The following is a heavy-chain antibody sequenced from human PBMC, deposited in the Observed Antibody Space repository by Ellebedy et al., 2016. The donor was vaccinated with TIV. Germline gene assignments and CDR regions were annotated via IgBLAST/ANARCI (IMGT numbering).Heavy chain of an antibody. D-gene: IGHD6-19*01. Sequence: GESLKISCAASGFTFSNYWMHWVRQVPEKGLLWVSRINGDGSSTNYADSVKGRFTISRDNAKNTLYLQVNSLRGEDTAVYYCMRDSSGFYWGQGTLVTVSS. CDR3: MRDSSGFY. CDR2: INGDGSST. J-gene: IGHJ4*02. V-gene: IGHV3-74*01. CDR1: GFTFSNYW.